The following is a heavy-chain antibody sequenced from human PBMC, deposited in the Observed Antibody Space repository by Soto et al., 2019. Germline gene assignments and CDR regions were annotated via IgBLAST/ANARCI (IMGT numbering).Heavy chain of an antibody. Sequence: SETLSLTCTVSGGSISSGGYYWSWIRQHPGKGLEWIGEINYSGSTNYNPSLKSRVTISVDTSKNQFSLKLSSVTAADTAVYYCATGLDYGDYDYWGQGTLVTVSS. CDR3: ATGLDYGDYDY. J-gene: IGHJ4*02. V-gene: IGHV4-31*03. CDR2: INYSGST. D-gene: IGHD4-17*01. CDR1: GGSISSGGYY.